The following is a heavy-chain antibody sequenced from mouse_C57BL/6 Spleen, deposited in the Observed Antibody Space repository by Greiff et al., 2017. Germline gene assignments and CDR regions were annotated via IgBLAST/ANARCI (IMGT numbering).Heavy chain of an antibody. V-gene: IGHV3-1*01. Sequence: EVKVVESGPGMVKPSQSLSLTCTVTGYSITSGYDWHWIRHFPGNKLAWMGYISYSGSTNYNPSLKSRISITHDTSKNHFFLKVISVTTEDTATYYCARDGYYGSSPSYFDVWGTGTTVTVSS. CDR2: ISYSGST. CDR3: ARDGYYGSSPSYFDV. J-gene: IGHJ1*03. D-gene: IGHD1-1*01. CDR1: GYSITSGYD.